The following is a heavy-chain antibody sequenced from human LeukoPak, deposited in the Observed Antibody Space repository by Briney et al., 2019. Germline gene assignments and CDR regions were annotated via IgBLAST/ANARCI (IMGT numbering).Heavy chain of an antibody. CDR2: INHSGST. V-gene: IGHV4-34*01. Sequence: SETLSLTCAVYGGSLSGYYWSWVRQPPGKGLEWIGEINHSGSTNYNPSLKSRVTISLDTYKNQFSLKLSSVTAADTAVYYCARRAVLEYSSSSIAGFDYWGQGTLVTVSS. D-gene: IGHD6-6*01. CDR1: GGSLSGYY. CDR3: ARRAVLEYSSSSIAGFDY. J-gene: IGHJ4*02.